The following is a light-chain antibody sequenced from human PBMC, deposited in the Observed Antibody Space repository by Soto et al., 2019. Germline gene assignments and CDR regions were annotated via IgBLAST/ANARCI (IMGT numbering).Light chain of an antibody. Sequence: EIVMTQSPATVSVSPGERATLSCRASQSVSDKLAWYQQKPGQAPRLLIYGASSRATGIPDRFSGSGSGTDFTLTISRLEPEDFAVFYCQHYDSLPITFGQGTRLEIK. CDR2: GAS. V-gene: IGKV3-20*01. J-gene: IGKJ5*01. CDR3: QHYDSLPIT. CDR1: QSVSDK.